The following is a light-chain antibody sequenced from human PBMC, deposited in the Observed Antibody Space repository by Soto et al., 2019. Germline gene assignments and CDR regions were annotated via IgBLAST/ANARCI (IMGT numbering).Light chain of an antibody. Sequence: QPVLTQPPSVSGAPGQRVTISCTGSSSNIGAGYDVHWYQWLPGTAPKLLIYGSSYRPSGVPDRFSGSKSGTSASLAITGLQDEDEADYLCQSYDSSLSGLLFGGGTKLTVL. CDR1: SSNIGAGYD. V-gene: IGLV1-40*01. CDR3: QSYDSSLSGLL. J-gene: IGLJ2*01. CDR2: GSS.